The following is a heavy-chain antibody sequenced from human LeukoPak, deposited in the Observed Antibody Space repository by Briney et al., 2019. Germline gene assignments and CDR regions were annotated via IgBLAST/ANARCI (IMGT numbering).Heavy chain of an antibody. CDR1: GFTFSSYA. Sequence: PGGSLRLSCAASGFTFSSYAMHWVRQAPGKGLEYVSAISSNGGSTYYANSVKGRFTISRDNSKNTLYLQMGSLRAEDMAVYYCARDGDSSGYPFDYWGQGTLVTVSS. CDR3: ARDGDSSGYPFDY. J-gene: IGHJ4*02. D-gene: IGHD3-22*01. CDR2: ISSNGGST. V-gene: IGHV3-64*01.